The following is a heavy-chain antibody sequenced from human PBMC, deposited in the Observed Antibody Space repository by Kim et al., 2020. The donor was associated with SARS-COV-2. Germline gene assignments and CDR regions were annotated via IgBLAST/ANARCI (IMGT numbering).Heavy chain of an antibody. V-gene: IGHV4-34*01. D-gene: IGHD6-6*01. J-gene: IGHJ6*02. CDR3: ARRWRAARLTYYYGMDV. CDR1: GGSFSGYY. Sequence: SETLSLTCAVYGGSFSGYYWSWIRQPPGKGLEWIGEINHSGSTNYNPSLKSRVTISVYTSKNQFSLKLSSVTAADTAVYYCARRWRAARLTYYYGMDVWGQGTTVTVSS. CDR2: INHSGST.